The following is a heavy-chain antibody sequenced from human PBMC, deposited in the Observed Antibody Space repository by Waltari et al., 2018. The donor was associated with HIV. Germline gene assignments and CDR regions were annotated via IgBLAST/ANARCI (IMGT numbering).Heavy chain of an antibody. V-gene: IGHV1-2*02. CDR3: ARDWWQLPSGGYFFDY. J-gene: IGHJ4*02. Sequence: QVQLAPSGTEVKKPGASVKVSCTASIFTFTAYYVHWVRQAPVQGLEWMVWINPKSGVTHFAQNFQGRINMTRDTSIKTAYLELSRLQSDDTAVYYCARDWWQLPSGGYFFDYWGQGTLVTVSS. CDR2: INPKSGVT. CDR1: IFTFTAYY. D-gene: IGHD2-15*01.